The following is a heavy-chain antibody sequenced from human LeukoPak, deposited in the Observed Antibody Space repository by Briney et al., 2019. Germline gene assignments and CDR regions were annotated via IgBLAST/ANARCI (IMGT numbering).Heavy chain of an antibody. CDR1: GFTFSSYS. J-gene: IGHJ4*02. CDR2: ISSSSSYI. V-gene: IGHV3-21*01. D-gene: IGHD3-22*01. CDR3: AREEYYYDSSGYYY. Sequence: KPGGSLRLSCAASGFTFSSYSMNWVRQAPGKGLEWVSSISSSSSYIYYADSVKGRFTISRDNAKNSLYLQMDSLRAEDTAVYYCAREEYYYDSSGYYYWGQGTLVTVSS.